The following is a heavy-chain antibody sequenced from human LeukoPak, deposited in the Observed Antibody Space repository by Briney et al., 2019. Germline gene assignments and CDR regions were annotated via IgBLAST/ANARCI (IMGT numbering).Heavy chain of an antibody. CDR2: IYPGDSDT. CDR1: GYSFTSYW. CDR3: ARTTVTRNYYYMDV. J-gene: IGHJ6*03. D-gene: IGHD4-17*01. Sequence: GGSLRLSCKGSGYSFTSYWIGWVRQMPGKGLEWMGIIYPGDSDTRYSPSFQGQVTISADKSISTAYLQWSSLKASDTAMYYCARTTVTRNYYYMDVWGKGTTVTVSS. V-gene: IGHV5-51*01.